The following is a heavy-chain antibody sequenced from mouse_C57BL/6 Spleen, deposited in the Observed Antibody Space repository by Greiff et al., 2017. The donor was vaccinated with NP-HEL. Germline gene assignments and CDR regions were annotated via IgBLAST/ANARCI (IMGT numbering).Heavy chain of an antibody. J-gene: IGHJ3*01. Sequence: VQLQQSGAELVKPGASVKLSCKASGYTFTSYWMQWVKQRPGQGLEWIGEIDPSDSYTNYNQKFKGKATLTEDTSSSTAYMQLSSLTSEDSAVYYCARGDCYPFAYWGQGTLVTVSA. CDR1: GYTFTSYW. D-gene: IGHD2-3*01. V-gene: IGHV1-50*01. CDR2: IDPSDSYT. CDR3: ARGDCYPFAY.